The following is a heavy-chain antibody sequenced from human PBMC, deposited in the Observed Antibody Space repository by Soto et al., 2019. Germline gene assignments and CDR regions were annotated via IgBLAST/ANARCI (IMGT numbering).Heavy chain of an antibody. D-gene: IGHD3-3*01. J-gene: IGHJ4*02. CDR2: LYWDDDK. CDR1: GFSLSTSGVG. CDR3: AHSFLEWLSEPFDY. Sequence: QITLKESGPTLVKPTQTLTLTCTFSGFSLSTSGVGVGWIRQPPGKALEWLALLYWDDDKRYSPYLKSRLTKPKDTSKNPVVLTMTHLDPVDTATYYCAHSFLEWLSEPFDYWGQGTLVTVSS. V-gene: IGHV2-5*02.